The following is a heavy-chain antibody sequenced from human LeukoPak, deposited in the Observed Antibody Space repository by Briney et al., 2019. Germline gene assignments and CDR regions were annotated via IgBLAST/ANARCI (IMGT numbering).Heavy chain of an antibody. CDR3: ARVSGSYQFDY. Sequence: PGGSLRLSCAASGFTVSSNYMSWVRQAPGKGLEWVSVIYSGGSTYYADSMKGRFTISRDNAKNSLYLQMNSLRAEDTAVYYCARVSGSYQFDYWGQGTLVTASS. D-gene: IGHD1-26*01. CDR2: IYSGGST. J-gene: IGHJ4*02. CDR1: GFTVSSNY. V-gene: IGHV3-53*01.